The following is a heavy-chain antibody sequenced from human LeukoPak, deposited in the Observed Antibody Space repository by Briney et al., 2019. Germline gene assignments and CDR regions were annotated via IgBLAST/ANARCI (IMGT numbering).Heavy chain of an antibody. CDR2: IYYSGST. D-gene: IGHD3-16*01. CDR3: ARDLRRRLVNDAFDI. Sequence: KPSETLSLTCTVSGGSISSYYWSWIRQPPGKGLEWIGYIYYSGSTNYNPSLKSRVTISVDTSKNQLSLKLNSVTAADTAVYYCARDLRRRLVNDAFDIWGQGTMVTVSS. CDR1: GGSISSYY. V-gene: IGHV4-59*12. J-gene: IGHJ3*02.